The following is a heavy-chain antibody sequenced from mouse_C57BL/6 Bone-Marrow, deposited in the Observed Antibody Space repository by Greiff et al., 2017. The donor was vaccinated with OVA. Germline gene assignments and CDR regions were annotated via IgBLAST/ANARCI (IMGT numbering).Heavy chain of an antibody. CDR2: INPNNGGT. J-gene: IGHJ2*01. V-gene: IGHV1-18*01. CDR3: ARSPFYYYGSSHYFDY. D-gene: IGHD1-1*01. Sequence: VQLQQSGPELVKPGASVKIPCKASGYTFTDYNMDWVKQSHGKSLEWIGDINPNNGGTIYNQKFKGKATLTVDKSSSTAYMELRSLTSEDTAVYYCARSPFYYYGSSHYFDYWGQGTTLTVSS. CDR1: GYTFTDYN.